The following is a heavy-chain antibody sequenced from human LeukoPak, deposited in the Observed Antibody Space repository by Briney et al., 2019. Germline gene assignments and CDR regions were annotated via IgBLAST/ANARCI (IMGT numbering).Heavy chain of an antibody. CDR2: FDPEDGET. Sequence: ASVKVSCKASGGTFSSYAISWVRQAPGKGLEWMGGFDPEDGETIYAQKFQGRVTMTEDTSTDTAYMELSSLRSEDTAVYYCATENRQLGFDYWGQGTLVTVSS. V-gene: IGHV1-24*01. J-gene: IGHJ4*02. CDR1: GGTFSSYA. CDR3: ATENRQLGFDY. D-gene: IGHD6-6*01.